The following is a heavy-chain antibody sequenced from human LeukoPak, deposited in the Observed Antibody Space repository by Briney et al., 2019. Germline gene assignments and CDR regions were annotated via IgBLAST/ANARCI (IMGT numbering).Heavy chain of an antibody. Sequence: GESLKISCKGSGYSFTNYWIGWVRQAPGKGLVWVSRINTDGSSTSYADSVKGRFTISRDNAKNTLYLQMNSLRAEDTAVYYCARDVSYSSSSVWFDPWGQGTLVTVSS. CDR2: INTDGSST. CDR3: ARDVSYSSSSVWFDP. V-gene: IGHV3-74*01. D-gene: IGHD6-6*01. CDR1: GYSFTNYW. J-gene: IGHJ5*02.